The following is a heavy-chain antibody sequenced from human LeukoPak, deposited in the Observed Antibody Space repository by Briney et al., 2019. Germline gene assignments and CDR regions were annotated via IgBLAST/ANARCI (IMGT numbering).Heavy chain of an antibody. J-gene: IGHJ4*02. D-gene: IGHD2/OR15-2a*01. CDR3: ERHKGAQYFDY. CDR1: GGSISSSSYY. CDR2: SYYSGST. V-gene: IGHV4-39*01. Sequence: SETLSLTCIVSGGSISSSSYYWGWIPQPPGKGLEWIGSSYYSGSTYYNPSFKSRVTIYVAKYKQRFSLKMSSVNAAATAVYYCERHKGAQYFDYWGQGSLVTVSS.